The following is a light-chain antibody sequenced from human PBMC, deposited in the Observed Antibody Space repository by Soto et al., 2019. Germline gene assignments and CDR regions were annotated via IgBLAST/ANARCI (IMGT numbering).Light chain of an antibody. V-gene: IGKV1-39*01. J-gene: IGKJ5*01. CDR3: QQSYSTPIT. Sequence: DIQMTQAPSTLSASIGDRVTITLRASQSISSYLNWYQQKPGKAPKLLIYAASSLQSGVPSRFSGSGSGTDFTLTISSLQPEDFATYYCQQSYSTPITFGHGTRLEI. CDR2: AAS. CDR1: QSISSY.